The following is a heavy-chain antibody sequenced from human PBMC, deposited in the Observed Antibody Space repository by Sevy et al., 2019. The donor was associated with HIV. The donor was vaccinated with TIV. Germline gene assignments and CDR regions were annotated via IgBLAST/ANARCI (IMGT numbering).Heavy chain of an antibody. CDR1: GDSLSSADYY. CDR2: FFYSDNF. D-gene: IGHD5-18*01. J-gene: IGHJ4*02. CDR3: ARSKNVDTAPFDY. V-gene: IGHV4-30-4*01. Sequence: SETLSLTCSVSGDSLSSADYYWSWVRQPPGKGLEWIGYFFYSDNFYYNPSLKSRLTIAVDTSKNQFSLKLTSVTAADSAVYYCARSKNVDTAPFDYWGQGTPVTVSS.